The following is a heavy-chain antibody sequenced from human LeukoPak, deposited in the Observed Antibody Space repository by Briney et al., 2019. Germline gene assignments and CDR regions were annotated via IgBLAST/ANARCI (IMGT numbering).Heavy chain of an antibody. J-gene: IGHJ3*02. D-gene: IGHD3-3*02. CDR1: GGSISSSSYY. CDR2: IYYSGST. V-gene: IGHV4-39*01. Sequence: PSETLSLTCTVSGGSISSSSYYWGWIRQPPGKGLEWIGGIYYSGSTYYNPSLKSRVTISVDTSKNQFSLKLSSVTAADTAVYYCASRLLARFDIWGQGTMVTVSS. CDR3: ASRLLARFDI.